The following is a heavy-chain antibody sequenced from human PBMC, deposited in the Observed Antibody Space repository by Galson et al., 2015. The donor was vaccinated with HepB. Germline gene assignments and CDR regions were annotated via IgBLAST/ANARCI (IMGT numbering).Heavy chain of an antibody. J-gene: IGHJ5*02. CDR2: TRNKANSYTT. Sequence: SLRLSCAASGFTLSAHYMDWVRQAPGKGLEWVGHTRNKANSYTTEYAASVKGRFTVSRDDSKSSLFLHMNSLKTEDTAVCYCTRLTANNCFDPWGQGTLVTVSS. V-gene: IGHV3-72*01. CDR1: GFTLSAHY. D-gene: IGHD3-16*01. CDR3: TRLTANNCFDP.